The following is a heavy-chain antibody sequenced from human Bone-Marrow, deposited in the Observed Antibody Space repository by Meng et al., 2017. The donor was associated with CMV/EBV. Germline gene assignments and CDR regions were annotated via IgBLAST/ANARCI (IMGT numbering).Heavy chain of an antibody. CDR2: ISWNSGSI. V-gene: IGHV3-9*01. J-gene: IGHJ4*02. Sequence: LRLSCAASGFTFDDYAMHWVRQAPGKGLEWVSGISWNSGSIGYADSVKGRFTISRDNAKNSLYLQMNSLRAEDTALYYCAKDIGGGEEDYWGQGTLVTVSS. CDR1: GFTFDDYA. D-gene: IGHD3-10*01. CDR3: AKDIGGGEEDY.